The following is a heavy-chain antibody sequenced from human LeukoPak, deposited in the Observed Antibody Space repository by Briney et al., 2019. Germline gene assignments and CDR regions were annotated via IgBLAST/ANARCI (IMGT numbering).Heavy chain of an antibody. J-gene: IGHJ6*04. D-gene: IGHD3-10*01. CDR2: INPSGST. Sequence: PSGTLSLTCDVYGGSFSGYYWSWIRQPPGKGLEWIGEINPSGSTNYNPSLKSRVTISVDTTKNEFSLKLSSVTAADTAVYYCARGPYYYGSGALMDVWGKGTTVTVSS. CDR1: GGSFSGYY. V-gene: IGHV4-34*01. CDR3: ARGPYYYGSGALMDV.